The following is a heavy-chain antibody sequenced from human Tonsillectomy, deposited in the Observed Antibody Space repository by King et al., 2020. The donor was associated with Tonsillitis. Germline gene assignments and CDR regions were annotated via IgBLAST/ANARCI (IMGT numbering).Heavy chain of an antibody. CDR3: VRLLNIVS. Sequence: QLVQSGGGLVQPGGSLRLSCAASGFTFSNFWMHWVRQPPGKGLVWVARINGDGSSTSYADTVKGRFTISRDNAKNTLYMQMISLRDEDTAVYYCVRLLNIVSWGQGTLVTVAS. CDR2: INGDGSST. V-gene: IGHV3-74*02. J-gene: IGHJ4*02. CDR1: GFTFSNFW. D-gene: IGHD2-21*01.